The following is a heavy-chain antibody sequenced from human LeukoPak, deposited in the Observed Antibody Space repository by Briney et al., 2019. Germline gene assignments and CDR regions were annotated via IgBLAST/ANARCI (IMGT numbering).Heavy chain of an antibody. V-gene: IGHV4-4*02. CDR2: IYHSGST. D-gene: IGHD1-1*01. Sequence: PSGTLSLTCAVSGGSISSSNWWSWVRQPPEKGLEWIGEIYHSGSTNYNPSLKSRVTISVDTSKNQFSLRLSSMTAADTAVYYCARDQGYTTGFDRDYWGQGTLVTVSS. CDR1: GGSISSSNW. J-gene: IGHJ4*02. CDR3: ARDQGYTTGFDRDY.